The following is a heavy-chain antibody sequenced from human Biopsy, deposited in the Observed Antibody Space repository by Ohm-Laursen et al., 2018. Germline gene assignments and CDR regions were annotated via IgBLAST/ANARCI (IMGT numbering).Heavy chain of an antibody. D-gene: IGHD2-15*01. CDR1: GFTFSTYW. CDR2: INQDGSEK. J-gene: IGHJ4*02. Sequence: SLRLSCAASGFTFSTYWVTWVRQAPGKGLERVANINQDGSEKYYVDSVKGRFTSSRDNAKDSLDLQMSSLRVEDTALYYCASAHQYCSATTCNGGSDFWGQGTLVTVSS. V-gene: IGHV3-7*01. CDR3: ASAHQYCSATTCNGGSDF.